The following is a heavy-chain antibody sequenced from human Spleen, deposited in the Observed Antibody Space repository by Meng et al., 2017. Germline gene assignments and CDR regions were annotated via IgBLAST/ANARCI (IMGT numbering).Heavy chain of an antibody. CDR1: RGSINIYF. V-gene: IGHV4-4*07. J-gene: IGHJ4*02. D-gene: IGHD2-8*01. CDR2: VYSTGSA. Sequence: SGPQLLKRPSTLALICDPPRGSINIYFLTCIPHPAGPTLESISRVYSTGSANYNPSLKSRVTMSVDRSKNQFSLQLTSVTAADTAVYYCARGVGSLDFWGQGALVTVSS. CDR3: ARGVGSLDF.